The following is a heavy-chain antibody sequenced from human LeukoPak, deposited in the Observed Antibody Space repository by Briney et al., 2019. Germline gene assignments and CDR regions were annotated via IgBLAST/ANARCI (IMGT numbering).Heavy chain of an antibody. J-gene: IGHJ4*02. CDR2: IYYSGST. D-gene: IGHD1-26*01. V-gene: IGHV4-39*01. CDR3: ARLGWELLQGYHY. CDR1: GGSISSSSYY. Sequence: SETLSLTCTVTGGSISSSSYYWGWIRQPPGKGLEWIGSIYYSGSTYYNPSLKSRVTISVDTSKNQFSLKLSSVTAADTAVYYCARLGWELLQGYHYWGQGTLVTVSS.